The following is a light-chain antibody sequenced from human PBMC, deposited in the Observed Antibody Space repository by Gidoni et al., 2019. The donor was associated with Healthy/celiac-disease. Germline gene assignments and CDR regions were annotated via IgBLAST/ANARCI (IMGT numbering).Light chain of an antibody. CDR1: SSDVVVYNY. CDR3: ISYTSSSTVV. Sequence: QSALTQTASASVSPGQSITISCTGTSSDVVVYNYVYWYQQHPGKAPQLMIYEVSTRPSWVSNRFSGSKSGNTASLTISGLQAEDEADYYCISYTSSSTVVFGGGTKLTVL. CDR2: EVS. J-gene: IGLJ2*01. V-gene: IGLV2-14*01.